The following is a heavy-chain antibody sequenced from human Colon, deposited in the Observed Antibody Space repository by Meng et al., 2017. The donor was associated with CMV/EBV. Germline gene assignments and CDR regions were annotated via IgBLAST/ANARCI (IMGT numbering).Heavy chain of an antibody. CDR1: SDYA. D-gene: IGHD3-16*01. Sequence: SDYARNWVRHATGKGLEWVSSISCGASYTEDADSVKSRFTISRDNGKNSLYLKMNSLTVEDSAVYYCARDLSPYTTLHKGGQLVDFWGQGTLVTVSS. V-gene: IGHV3-21*01. J-gene: IGHJ4*02. CDR2: ISCGASYT. CDR3: ARDLSPYTTLHKGGQLVDF.